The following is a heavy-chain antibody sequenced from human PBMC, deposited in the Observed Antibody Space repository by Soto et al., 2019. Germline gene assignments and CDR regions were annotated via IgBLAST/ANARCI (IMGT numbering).Heavy chain of an antibody. V-gene: IGHV1-2*02. CDR1: GYTFTGYY. CDR2: INPNNGGT. Sequence: RASVKVSCKASGYTFTGYYMHWVRQAPGQGLEWMGWINPNNGGTNYAQKFQGRVTMTKDTSTDTAYMELSSLRSEDTAVYYCAVTIFGVVSNWFDLWGQGTLVTVSS. CDR3: AVTIFGVVSNWFDL. D-gene: IGHD3-3*01. J-gene: IGHJ5*02.